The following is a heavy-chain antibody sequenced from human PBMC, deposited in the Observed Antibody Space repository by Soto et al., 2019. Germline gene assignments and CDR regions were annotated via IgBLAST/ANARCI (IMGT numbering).Heavy chain of an antibody. Sequence: GGSLRLSCAASGFTFSSYSMNWVRQAPGKGLEWVSYISSSSSTIYYADSVKGRFTISRDNAKNSLYLQMNSLRDEDTAVYYCARDCSGGSCYSSAFDIWGQGTMGTVSS. CDR3: ARDCSGGSCYSSAFDI. J-gene: IGHJ3*02. CDR2: ISSSSSTI. D-gene: IGHD2-15*01. V-gene: IGHV3-48*02. CDR1: GFTFSSYS.